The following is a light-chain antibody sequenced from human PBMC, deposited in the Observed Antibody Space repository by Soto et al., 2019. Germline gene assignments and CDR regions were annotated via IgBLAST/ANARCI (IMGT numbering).Light chain of an antibody. CDR1: QSLSNS. CDR3: QQSTDWPL. V-gene: IGKV3-11*01. J-gene: IGKJ3*01. Sequence: IALTQSPATLSLSPMEIATLSFTATQSLSNSLAWYQHKPGQAHSLLISDASNRATGLPARFSGSGSGTDFTLTISSLETEDFAVYYCQQSTDWPLFGPGTKVDI. CDR2: DAS.